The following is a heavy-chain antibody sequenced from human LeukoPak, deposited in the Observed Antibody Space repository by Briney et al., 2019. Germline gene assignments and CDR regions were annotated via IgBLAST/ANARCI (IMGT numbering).Heavy chain of an antibody. V-gene: IGHV3-23*01. D-gene: IGHD6-19*01. CDR1: GFTVSSNY. J-gene: IGHJ4*02. CDR2: ISGSGGST. Sequence: PGGSLRLSCAASGFTVSSNYMSWVRQAPGKGLEWVSAISGSGGSTYYADSVKGRFTISRDNSKNTLYLQMNSLRAEDTAVYYCAKDTRSSGWYSMGYWGQGTLVTVSS. CDR3: AKDTRSSGWYSMGY.